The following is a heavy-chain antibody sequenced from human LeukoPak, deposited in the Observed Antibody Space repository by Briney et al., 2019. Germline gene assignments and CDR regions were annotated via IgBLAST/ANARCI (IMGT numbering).Heavy chain of an antibody. CDR1: GFMFSSNW. J-gene: IGHJ4*02. CDR2: IKEDGTET. Sequence: GGSLRLSCAASGFMFSSNWMSWVRLAPGKGLEWVANIKEDGTETYYVDSVKGRFTISGDNAKNSLYLQMNSLRVEDTAVYYCAKEGRGLQTYWGQGTLVTVSS. D-gene: IGHD5-24*01. CDR3: AKEGRGLQTY. V-gene: IGHV3-7*03.